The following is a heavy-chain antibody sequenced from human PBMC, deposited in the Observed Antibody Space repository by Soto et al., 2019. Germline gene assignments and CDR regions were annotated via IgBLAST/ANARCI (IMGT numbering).Heavy chain of an antibody. CDR3: ARGLISGSHYSGGWYYFDY. D-gene: IGHD1-26*01. J-gene: IGHJ4*02. CDR2: INHSGSA. Sequence: SETLSLTCDVYCGSFSGYIWTWIRQTPGKGLQWIGQINHSGSANYNPSLKSRVTISVHTSKSQFSLELSSVTAADTAVYYCARGLISGSHYSGGWYYFDYWGQGTQVT. V-gene: IGHV4-34*01. CDR1: CGSFSGYI.